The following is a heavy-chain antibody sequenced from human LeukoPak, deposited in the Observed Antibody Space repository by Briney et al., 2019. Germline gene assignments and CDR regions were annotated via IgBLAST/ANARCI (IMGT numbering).Heavy chain of an antibody. J-gene: IGHJ4*02. Sequence: PGRSLRPSCAASGFTFSSYGMHWVRQAPGKGLEWVAVISYDGSNKYYADSVKGRFTISRDNSKNTLYLQMNSLRAEDTAVYYCAKDQGGGSSWYTAWGQGTLVTVSS. CDR2: ISYDGSNK. D-gene: IGHD6-13*01. V-gene: IGHV3-30*18. CDR1: GFTFSSYG. CDR3: AKDQGGGSSWYTA.